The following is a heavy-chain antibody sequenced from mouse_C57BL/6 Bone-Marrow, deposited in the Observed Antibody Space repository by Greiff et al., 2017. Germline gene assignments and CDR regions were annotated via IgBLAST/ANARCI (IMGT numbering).Heavy chain of an antibody. CDR3: ARPHYGSSWYFDV. CDR1: DSEVFPIAY. V-gene: IGHV15-2*01. Sequence: QVQLKQSGSELRSPGSSVKLSCKDFDSEVFPIAYMSWVRQKPGHGFEWIGGILPSIGRTIYGEKFEDKATLDADTLSNTAYLELNSLTSEDSAIYYCARPHYGSSWYFDVWGTGTTVTVSS. J-gene: IGHJ1*03. D-gene: IGHD1-1*01. CDR2: ILPSIGRT.